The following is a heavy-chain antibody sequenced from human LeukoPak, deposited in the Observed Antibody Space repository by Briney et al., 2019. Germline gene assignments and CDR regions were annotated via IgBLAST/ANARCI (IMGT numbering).Heavy chain of an antibody. D-gene: IGHD2-2*01. Sequence: ASVKVSCKASGYTFTSYYMHWVRQAPGQGLEWMGISNPSGGSTSYAQKFQGRVTMTRDMSTSTVYMELSSLRSEDTAVYYCASADCSSTSCYGSFDYWGQGTLVTVSS. V-gene: IGHV1-46*01. CDR2: SNPSGGST. CDR1: GYTFTSYY. J-gene: IGHJ4*02. CDR3: ASADCSSTSCYGSFDY.